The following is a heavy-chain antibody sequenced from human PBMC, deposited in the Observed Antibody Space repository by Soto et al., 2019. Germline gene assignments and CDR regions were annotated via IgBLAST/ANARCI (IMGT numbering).Heavy chain of an antibody. Sequence: QLQLQESGSGLVKPSQTLSLTCAVSGGSISSGGYSWSWIRQPPGKGLEWIGYIYHSGSTYYNPSLKSRVTISVDRSNNQFSLKLSSVTAADTAVYYCARGGVDYYDSSGYYFSPYYFDYWGQGTLVTVSS. CDR2: IYHSGST. CDR3: ARGGVDYYDSSGYYFSPYYFDY. D-gene: IGHD3-22*01. J-gene: IGHJ4*02. V-gene: IGHV4-30-2*01. CDR1: GGSISSGGYS.